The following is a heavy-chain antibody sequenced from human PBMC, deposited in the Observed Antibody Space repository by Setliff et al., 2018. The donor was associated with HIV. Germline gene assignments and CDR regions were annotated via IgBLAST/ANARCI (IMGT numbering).Heavy chain of an antibody. Sequence: SETLSLTCTVSGDSVSSRSYYWSWIRQPPGKGLEWIGYIYYSGSTNYNPSLKSRVTISVDTSKNHFSLKLRSVTAADTAVYYCARAYSGSFDYWGQGTLVTVSS. CDR1: GDSVSSRSYY. CDR2: IYYSGST. V-gene: IGHV4-61*03. CDR3: ARAYSGSFDY. J-gene: IGHJ4*02. D-gene: IGHD1-26*01.